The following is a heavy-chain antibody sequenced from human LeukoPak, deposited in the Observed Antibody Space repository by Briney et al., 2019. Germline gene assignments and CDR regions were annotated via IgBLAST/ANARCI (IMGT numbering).Heavy chain of an antibody. J-gene: IGHJ4*02. CDR3: ARGNERTMVYDY. D-gene: IGHD3-10*01. V-gene: IGHV3-48*03. CDR1: GFTSSSYE. CDR2: ISSSGSTI. Sequence: GGSLRLSCAASGFTSSSYEMNWVRQAPGKGLEWVSYISSSGSTIYYADSVKGRFTISRDNAKNSLYLQMNSLRAEDTAVYYCARGNERTMVYDYWGQGTLVTVSS.